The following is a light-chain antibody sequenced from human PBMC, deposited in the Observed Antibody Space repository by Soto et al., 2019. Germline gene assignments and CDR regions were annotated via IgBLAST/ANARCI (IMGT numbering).Light chain of an antibody. CDR2: GNS. CDR3: QSYDSSLSGAV. V-gene: IGLV1-40*01. J-gene: IGLJ7*01. CDR1: SSNIGAGYD. Sequence: VLTQPPSVSGAPGQRVTISCTGSSSNIGAGYDVHWYQQLPGTAPKLLIYGNSNRPSGVPDRFSGSKSGTSASLAITGLQAEDEADYYCQSYDSSLSGAVFGGGTQLTVL.